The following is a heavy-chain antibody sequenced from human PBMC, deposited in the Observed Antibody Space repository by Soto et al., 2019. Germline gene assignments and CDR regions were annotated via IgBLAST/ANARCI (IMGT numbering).Heavy chain of an antibody. Sequence: EVQLVESGGGLIQPGGSLRLSCAVSGFTVSNNYMSWVRQAPGKGLEGVSVIYSGGYTAYGDSVKGRFTISRDNSKNTIFHQRNSRRADATAVILLAPWPGGGGYWVQGTLVTVSS. CDR3: APWPGGGGY. CDR1: GFTVSNNY. D-gene: IGHD3-9*01. CDR2: IYSGGYT. V-gene: IGHV3-53*01. J-gene: IGHJ4*02.